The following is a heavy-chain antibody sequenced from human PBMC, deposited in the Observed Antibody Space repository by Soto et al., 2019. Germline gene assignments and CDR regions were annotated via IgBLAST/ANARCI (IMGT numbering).Heavy chain of an antibody. CDR2: ISGRGSAI. D-gene: IGHD2-15*01. V-gene: IGHV3-48*02. CDR1: GFTFSTYS. J-gene: IGHJ6*02. Sequence: EVQLVESGGGLVQPGGSLRLSCAASGFTFSTYSLTWVRQAPGKGLEWVSYISGRGSAIYYADSVKGRFTISRDNAKNSLYLQMNSLRDEYTARYYCSRCASGAYYNYYGMDVGGQGTTVTVSS. CDR3: SRCASGAYYNYYGMDV.